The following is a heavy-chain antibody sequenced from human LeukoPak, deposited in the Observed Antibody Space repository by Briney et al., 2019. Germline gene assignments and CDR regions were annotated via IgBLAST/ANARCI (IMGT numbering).Heavy chain of an antibody. J-gene: IGHJ4*02. V-gene: IGHV4-34*01. CDR3: ARGVGSHRYSSGWYY. CDR2: INHSGST. D-gene: IGHD6-19*01. Sequence: SETLSLTCAVYGGSFSGYYWSWLRQPPGKGLEWIGEINHSGSTNYNPSLKSRVTISVDTSKNQFSLKLSSVTAADTAVYYCARGVGSHRYSSGWYYWGQGTLVTVSS. CDR1: GGSFSGYY.